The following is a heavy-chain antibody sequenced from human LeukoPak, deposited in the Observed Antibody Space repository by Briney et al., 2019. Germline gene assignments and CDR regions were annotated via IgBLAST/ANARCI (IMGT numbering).Heavy chain of an antibody. J-gene: IGHJ6*02. CDR1: GGSISSYY. V-gene: IGHV4-4*07. CDR2: IYTSGST. D-gene: IGHD3-10*01. CDR3: ARPRSGRDYYDGVDV. Sequence: SETLSLTCTVSGGSISSYYWSWIRQPAGKGLEWIGRIYTSGSTTCNPSLKSRVTISVDMSKNQFSLSLSSVTAADTAVYYCARPRSGRDYYDGVDVWGQGTTVTVSS.